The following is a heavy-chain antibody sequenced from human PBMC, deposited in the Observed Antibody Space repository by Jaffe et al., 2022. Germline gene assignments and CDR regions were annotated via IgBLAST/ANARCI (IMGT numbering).Heavy chain of an antibody. Sequence: QVQLQQWGAGLLKPSETLSLTCAVYGGSFSGYYWSWIRQPPGKGLEWIGEINHSGSTNYNPSLKSRVTISVDTSKNQFSLKLSSVTAADTAVYYCARRRGLWFRELLYFDYWGQGTLVTVSS. CDR3: ARRRGLWFRELLYFDY. D-gene: IGHD3-10*01. CDR1: GGSFSGYY. V-gene: IGHV4-34*01. CDR2: INHSGST. J-gene: IGHJ4*02.